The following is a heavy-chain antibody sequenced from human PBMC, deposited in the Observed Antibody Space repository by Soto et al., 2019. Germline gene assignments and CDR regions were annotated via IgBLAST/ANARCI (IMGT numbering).Heavy chain of an antibody. J-gene: IGHJ4*02. CDR2: INPSGGST. D-gene: IGHD2-15*01. V-gene: IGHV1-46*01. CDR3: ARAPRLVVVAAKVIDY. CDR1: GYTFTSYY. Sequence: GASVKVSCKASGYTFTSYYMHWVRQAPGQGLEWMGIINPSGGSTSYAQKFQGRVTMTRDTSTSTVYMELSSLRSEDTAVYYCARAPRLVVVAAKVIDYWGQGTLVNVSS.